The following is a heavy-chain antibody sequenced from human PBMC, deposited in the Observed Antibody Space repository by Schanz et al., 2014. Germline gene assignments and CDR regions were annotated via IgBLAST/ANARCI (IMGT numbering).Heavy chain of an antibody. J-gene: IGHJ4*02. CDR3: ARDFHGYGPHLDY. V-gene: IGHV3-33*01. CDR1: GFTFSSYD. D-gene: IGHD5-12*01. Sequence: QVQLVESGGGVVQPGRSLRLSCVASGFTFSSYDVFWVRQAPSKGLEWVAILWHDGSKKYYADSVKGRFTVSRDNSKNTLYLQLNSLRAEDTAVYYCARDFHGYGPHLDYWGQGSLVTVSS. CDR2: LWHDGSKK.